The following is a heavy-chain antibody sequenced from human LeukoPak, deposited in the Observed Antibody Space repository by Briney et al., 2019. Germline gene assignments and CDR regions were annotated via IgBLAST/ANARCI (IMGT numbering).Heavy chain of an antibody. CDR1: GGTFSSYA. V-gene: IGHV1-69*05. CDR2: IIPIFGTA. J-gene: IGHJ6*02. Sequence: SVKVSCKASGGTFSSYAISWVRQAPGQGLEWMGGIIPIFGTANYAQKFQGRVTITTDESTSTAYMELSSLRSEDTAVYYCARGTAAYYYGMDVWGQGTTVTVSS. CDR3: ARGTAAYYYGMDV. D-gene: IGHD2-21*02.